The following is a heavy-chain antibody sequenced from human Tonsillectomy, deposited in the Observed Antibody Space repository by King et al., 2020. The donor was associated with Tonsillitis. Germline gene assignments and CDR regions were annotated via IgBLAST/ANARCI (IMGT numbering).Heavy chain of an antibody. CDR2: INPSGGST. J-gene: IGHJ6*02. CDR1: GYTFTSYY. CDR3: ASWSGPYYDFWSGTWGRAYYYYGMDV. Sequence: HVQLVQSGAEVKKPGASVKVSCKASGYTFTSYYMHWVRQAPGQGLEWMGIINPSGGSTSYAQKFQGRVTMTRDTSTSTVYMELSSLRSEDTAVYYCASWSGPYYDFWSGTWGRAYYYYGMDVWGQGTTVTVSS. V-gene: IGHV1-46*03. D-gene: IGHD3-3*01.